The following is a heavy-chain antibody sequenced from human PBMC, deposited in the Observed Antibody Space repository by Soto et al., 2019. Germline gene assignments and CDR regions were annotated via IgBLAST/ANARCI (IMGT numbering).Heavy chain of an antibody. CDR1: EFTFGIYT. J-gene: IGHJ4*02. Sequence: GGSLRLSCAASEFTFGIYTMNWVRQAPGKGLEWVSSISSSSIYIYYADSVRGRFTISRDNAKNSLFLQMNSLRAEDTAIYYCARDVGSPGRPAAGLYQLDYWGQGTLVTVSS. CDR2: ISSSSIYI. D-gene: IGHD6-13*01. CDR3: ARDVGSPGRPAAGLYQLDY. V-gene: IGHV3-21*01.